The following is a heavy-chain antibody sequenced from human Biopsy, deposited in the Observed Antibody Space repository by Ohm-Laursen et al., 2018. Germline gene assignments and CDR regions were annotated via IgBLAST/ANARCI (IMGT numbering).Heavy chain of an antibody. CDR2: INHSGNT. CDR3: ARGRLRAVARFDY. J-gene: IGHJ4*02. CDR1: GGSFSGYY. Sequence: TLSLTCSVYGGSFSGYYWSWIRQPPGKGLEWIGEINHSGNTNYNPSIKRFVIISVDTSKNQFSLMLSSVTAADTVVYYCARGRLRAVARFDYWGQGTLVTVSS. D-gene: IGHD6-19*01. V-gene: IGHV4-34*01.